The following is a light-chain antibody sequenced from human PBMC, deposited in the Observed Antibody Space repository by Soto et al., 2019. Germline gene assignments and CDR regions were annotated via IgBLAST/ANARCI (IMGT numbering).Light chain of an antibody. CDR1: SSDVGGYNY. V-gene: IGLV2-11*01. CDR3: CSYAGNSLWV. J-gene: IGLJ3*02. Sequence: QSALTQPRSVSGSPGQSVTISCTGTSSDVGGYNYVSWYQQHPGKAPKLMIYDVSKWPSGVPDRFSGSKPGNTASLTISGLQSEDEADYYCCSYAGNSLWVFGGGTKVTV. CDR2: DVS.